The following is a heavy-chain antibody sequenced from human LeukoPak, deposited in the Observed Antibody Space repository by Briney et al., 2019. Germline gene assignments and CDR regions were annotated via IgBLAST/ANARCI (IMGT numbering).Heavy chain of an antibody. CDR3: ARGGYYDSSGYYSYYFDY. V-gene: IGHV3-30-3*01. CDR1: GFTFSSYA. CDR2: MSYDGSSK. J-gene: IGHJ4*02. Sequence: GRSLRLSCTTSGFTFSSYAMHWVRQAPGKGLEWVALMSYDGSSKDYADSVKGRFTISGDNSKNTLYLQMNSLRAEGTAVYYCARGGYYDSSGYYSYYFDYWGQGTLVTVSS. D-gene: IGHD3-22*01.